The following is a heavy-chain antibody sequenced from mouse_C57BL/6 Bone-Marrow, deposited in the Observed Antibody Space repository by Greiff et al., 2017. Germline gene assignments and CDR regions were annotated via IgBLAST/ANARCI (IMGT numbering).Heavy chain of an antibody. D-gene: IGHD1-2*01. J-gene: IGHJ2*01. CDR2: ISSGSSTI. CDR1: GFTFSDYG. Sequence: EVHLVESGGGLVKPGGPLKLSCAASGFTFSDYGMHWVRQAPEKGLEWVAYISSGSSTIYYADTVKGRFTISRDNAKNTLFLQMTSLRSEDTAMYYCARMNYGGDFDYWGQGTTLTVSS. CDR3: ARMNYGGDFDY. V-gene: IGHV5-17*01.